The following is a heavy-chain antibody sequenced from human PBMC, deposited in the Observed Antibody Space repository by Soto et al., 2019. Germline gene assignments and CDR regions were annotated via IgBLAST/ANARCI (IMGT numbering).Heavy chain of an antibody. Sequence: GGSVSLSCAASGFTFSSYSMNWVRQAPGKGLEWVSYISSSSSTIYYADSVKGRFTISSDNAKNSLYVQMNSLRAEDTAVYYCARESGSPYYDFWSGYSQAFYYMDVWGKGTTVTVSS. D-gene: IGHD3-3*01. CDR1: GFTFSSYS. J-gene: IGHJ6*03. CDR3: ARESGSPYYDFWSGYSQAFYYMDV. V-gene: IGHV3-48*01. CDR2: ISSSSSTI.